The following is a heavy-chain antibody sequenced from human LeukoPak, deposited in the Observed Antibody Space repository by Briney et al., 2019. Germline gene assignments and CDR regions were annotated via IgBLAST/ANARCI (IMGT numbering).Heavy chain of an antibody. CDR2: ISGGGGRT. V-gene: IGHV3-23*01. J-gene: IGHJ4*02. CDR1: EFTLSTYA. D-gene: IGHD1-1*01. CDR3: AKFRGSERTAIDS. Sequence: GGSLRLSCAASEFTLSTYAMNWVRQAPGKGLEWVSTISGGGGRTWYADSVKGRFTISRDNSKNTVDVQLNSLRAEDTAVYYCAKFRGSERTAIDSWGQGTLVTVSS.